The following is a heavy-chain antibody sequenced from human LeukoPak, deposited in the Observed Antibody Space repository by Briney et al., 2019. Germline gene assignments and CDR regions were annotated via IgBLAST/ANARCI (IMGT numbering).Heavy chain of an antibody. CDR2: IYSGGST. CDR3: ARGSIAARLSSTAFDI. V-gene: IGHV3-66*01. J-gene: IGHJ3*02. Sequence: PGGSLRLSCAASGFTVSSNYMSWVRQAPGKGLEWVSVIYSGGSTYYADSVKGRFTISRDNSKNTLYLQMNSLRAEDTAVYYCARGSIAARLSSTAFDIWGQGTMVTVSS. CDR1: GFTVSSNY. D-gene: IGHD6-6*01.